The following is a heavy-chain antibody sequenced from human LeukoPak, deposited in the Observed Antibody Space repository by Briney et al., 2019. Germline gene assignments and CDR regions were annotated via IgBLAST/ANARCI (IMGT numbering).Heavy chain of an antibody. Sequence: SETLSLTCTVPGGSISSYYWSWIRQPAGKGLEWIGRIYTSGSTNYNPSLKSRVTMSVDTSKNQFSLKLSSVTAADTAVYYCAREVSIYCSSTSCLYGMDVWGQGTTVTVSS. V-gene: IGHV4-4*07. CDR1: GGSISSYY. CDR2: IYTSGST. J-gene: IGHJ6*02. CDR3: AREVSIYCSSTSCLYGMDV. D-gene: IGHD2-2*01.